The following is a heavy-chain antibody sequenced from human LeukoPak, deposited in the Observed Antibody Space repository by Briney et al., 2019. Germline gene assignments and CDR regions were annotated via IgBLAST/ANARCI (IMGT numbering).Heavy chain of an antibody. V-gene: IGHV1-46*01. D-gene: IGHD3-10*01. CDR1: GYTFINNW. CDR2: INTSGGST. CDR3: AKTMVRGVKNMDV. J-gene: IGHJ6*03. Sequence: GASVKVSCKASGYTFINNWMHWVRQAPGQGLEWMGMINTSGGSTSYAQKFQGRVTMTRDMSTSAVYMELSSLRSEDTAVYYCAKTMVRGVKNMDVWGKGTTVTVSS.